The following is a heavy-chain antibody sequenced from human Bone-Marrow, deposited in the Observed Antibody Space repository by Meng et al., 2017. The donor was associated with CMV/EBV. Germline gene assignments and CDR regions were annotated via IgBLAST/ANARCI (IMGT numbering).Heavy chain of an antibody. CDR2: INQSGST. J-gene: IGHJ4*02. CDR1: GGSDDY. Sequence: GSLRLSCAVYGGSDDYWNWIRQFPGKGLEWIGEINQSGSTNYNPSLKSRVTISVDTSKNQFSLRLNAVTAADTAVYYCARDTGAMRSAGFDYWGQGTLVTVSS. D-gene: IGHD7-27*01. V-gene: IGHV4-34*01. CDR3: ARDTGAMRSAGFDY.